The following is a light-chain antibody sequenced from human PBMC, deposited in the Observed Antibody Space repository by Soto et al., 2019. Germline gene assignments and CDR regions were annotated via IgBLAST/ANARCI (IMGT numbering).Light chain of an antibody. CDR3: QQYNNWPRAT. Sequence: IQVTQSPSSLSASVGDRVTITCRASQYISSYVNWYQQKPGKAPKLLIFAASTLVRGVPSRFSGRGSGTEFNLTISSLQSEDFGVYYCQQYNNWPRATFGGGTKVDIK. V-gene: IGKV1D-13*01. CDR1: QYISSY. J-gene: IGKJ4*01. CDR2: AAS.